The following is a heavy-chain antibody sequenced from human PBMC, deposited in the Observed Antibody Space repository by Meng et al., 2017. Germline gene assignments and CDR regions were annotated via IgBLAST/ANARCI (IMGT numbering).Heavy chain of an antibody. Sequence: GGSLRLSCEASGLTLSSYWMSWVRQAPGKGLEWVANIKEDGSEKQYVDSVKGRFTISRDNAKNSLYLQMDSLRVDDTAVYHCARDGSRSSAFRSFDIWGQGTMVTVSS. CDR2: IKEDGSEK. CDR3: ARDGSRSSAFRSFDI. V-gene: IGHV3-7*01. J-gene: IGHJ3*02. D-gene: IGHD1-26*01. CDR1: GLTLSSYW.